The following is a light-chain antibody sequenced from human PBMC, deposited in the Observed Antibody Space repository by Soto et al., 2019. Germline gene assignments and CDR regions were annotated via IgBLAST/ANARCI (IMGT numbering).Light chain of an antibody. J-gene: IGKJ2*01. CDR2: AAS. Sequence: DIQMTQSPSSLSASVGDRVTITCRASQRISNSLNWYQQKPGKAPDLLIYAASNLQSGVPSRFSGSGSGIDFTLTISSLQPEDFATDYCQQSYSSPQMYTFGQWTKLEIK. CDR1: QRISNS. V-gene: IGKV1-39*01. CDR3: QQSYSSPQMYT.